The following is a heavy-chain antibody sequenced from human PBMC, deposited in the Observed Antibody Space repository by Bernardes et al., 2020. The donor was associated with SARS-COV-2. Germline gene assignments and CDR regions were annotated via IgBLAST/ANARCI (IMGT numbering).Heavy chain of an antibody. CDR1: GFTVNSNY. Sequence: GGSLRLSCAASGFTVNSNYMNWVRQAPGKGLEWVSVIYSGGNTYYADSVKGRFTISRDNSKNTLYLQMNSLRAEDTAVYYCAKGGALWGLWFGEPSGYWGQGTLVTVSS. D-gene: IGHD3-10*01. V-gene: IGHV3-53*01. CDR2: IYSGGNT. CDR3: AKGGALWGLWFGEPSGY. J-gene: IGHJ4*02.